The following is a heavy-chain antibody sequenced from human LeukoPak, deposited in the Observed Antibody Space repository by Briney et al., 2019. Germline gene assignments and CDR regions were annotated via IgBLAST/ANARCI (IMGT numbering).Heavy chain of an antibody. V-gene: IGHV3-74*01. CDR2: INSDGSST. CDR1: GFTFSSYW. J-gene: IGHJ4*02. Sequence: GGSLRLSCAASGFTFSSYWMHWVRQAPGKGLVWDSRINSDGSSTNYADSVKGRFTISRDNAKNTLYLQMNSLRAEDTAVYYCARDHGDYYFDYWGQGTLVTVSS. CDR3: ARDHGDYYFDY. D-gene: IGHD4-17*01.